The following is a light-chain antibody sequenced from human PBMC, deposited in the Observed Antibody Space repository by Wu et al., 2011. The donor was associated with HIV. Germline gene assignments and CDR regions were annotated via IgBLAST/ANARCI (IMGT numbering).Light chain of an antibody. CDR3: QQRGA. CDR2: GAS. V-gene: IGKV3D-20*02. Sequence: QSVSSSYLAWYQQKPGQAPRLLIYGASNRATGIPARFSGSGSGTDFTLTISSLEPEDFAVYYCQQRGAFGQGTKVEIK. CDR1: QSVSSSY. J-gene: IGKJ1*01.